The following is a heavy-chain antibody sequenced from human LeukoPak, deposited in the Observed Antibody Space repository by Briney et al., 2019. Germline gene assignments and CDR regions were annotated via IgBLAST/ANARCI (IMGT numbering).Heavy chain of an antibody. J-gene: IGHJ4*02. D-gene: IGHD3-10*01. CDR2: ISYDGSNR. CDR3: AKASGFGELLQPFVY. CDR1: GFTFSSYG. V-gene: IGHV3-30*18. Sequence: PGGSLRLSCAASGFTFSSYGMHWVRQAPGKGLEWVAVISYDGSNRYYADSVKGRFTISRDNSKNTLYLQMNSLRAEDTAVYYCAKASGFGELLQPFVYWGQGTLVTVSS.